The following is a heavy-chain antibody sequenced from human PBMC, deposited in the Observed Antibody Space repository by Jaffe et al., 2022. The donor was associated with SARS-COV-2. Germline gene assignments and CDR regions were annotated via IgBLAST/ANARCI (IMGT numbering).Heavy chain of an antibody. J-gene: IGHJ4*02. CDR1: GFTFSTYG. CDR3: AKGDQQLPFDY. CDR2: ISYDGSNK. V-gene: IGHV3-30*18. D-gene: IGHD6-13*01. Sequence: QVQLVESGGGVVQPGRSLRLSCAASGFTFSTYGMHWVRQAPGKGLEWVAVISYDGSNKYYADSVKGRFTISRDNSKNTLYLQMNSLRAEDTAVYYCAKGDQQLPFDYWGQGTLVTVSS.